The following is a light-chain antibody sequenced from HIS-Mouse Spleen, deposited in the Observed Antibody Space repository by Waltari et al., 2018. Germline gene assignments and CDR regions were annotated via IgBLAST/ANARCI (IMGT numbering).Light chain of an antibody. CDR2: DDS. Sequence: SYVLTQPPSVSVAPGKTARITCGGNNIGSKSVHWYQQKPGQAPVLVVYDDSDRPSGSPERVSGYNSGNTATLTISRVEAGDEADYDWQVWDSSSDHNYVFGTGTKVTVL. CDR3: QVWDSSSDHNYV. V-gene: IGLV3-21*03. CDR1: NIGSKS. J-gene: IGLJ1*01.